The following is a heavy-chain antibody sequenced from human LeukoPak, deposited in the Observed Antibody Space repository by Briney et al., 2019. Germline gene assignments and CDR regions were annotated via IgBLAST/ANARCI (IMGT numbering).Heavy chain of an antibody. CDR3: ARVGPALVKVRSLEWLLGPYFDY. Sequence: SETLSLTCTVSGGSISSYYWSWIRQPPGKGLEWIGYIYYSGSTNYNPSLKSRVTISVDTSKNQFSLKLSSVTAADTAVYYCARVGPALVKVRSLEWLLGPYFDYWGQGTLVTVSS. D-gene: IGHD3-3*01. J-gene: IGHJ4*02. CDR2: IYYSGST. CDR1: GGSISSYY. V-gene: IGHV4-59*01.